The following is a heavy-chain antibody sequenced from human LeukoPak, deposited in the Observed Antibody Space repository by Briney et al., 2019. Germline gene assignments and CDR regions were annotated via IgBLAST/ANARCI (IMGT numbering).Heavy chain of an antibody. D-gene: IGHD5-12*01. CDR3: ARVATMDYYYYGMDV. J-gene: IGHJ6*02. CDR2: MNPNSGNT. CDR1: GYTFTSYD. V-gene: IGHV1-8*01. Sequence: ASVKVSCKASGYTFTSYDINWVRQATGQGLEWMGWMNPNSGNTGYAQKFQGRVTMTRNTSISTAYMELSSLRPEDTAVYYCARVATMDYYYYGMDVWGQGTTVTVSS.